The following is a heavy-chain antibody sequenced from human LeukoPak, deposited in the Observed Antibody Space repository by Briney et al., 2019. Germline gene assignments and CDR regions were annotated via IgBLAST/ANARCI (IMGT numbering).Heavy chain of an antibody. V-gene: IGHV3-15*01. CDR2: LKSKTDGGTT. D-gene: IGHD2-2*01. CDR3: TTVSVVVPAAMDY. Sequence: GGSLRLSCAASGFTFSNAWMSWVRQATGKGLEWIGCLKSKTDGGTTDYAAPVKGRFTISRDDSKNTLYLQMNSLKTEDTAVYYCTTVSVVVPAAMDYWGQGTLVTVSS. J-gene: IGHJ4*02. CDR1: GFTFSNAW.